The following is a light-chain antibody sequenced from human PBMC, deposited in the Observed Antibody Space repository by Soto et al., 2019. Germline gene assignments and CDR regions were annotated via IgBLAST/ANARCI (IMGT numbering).Light chain of an antibody. CDR1: QSVSSN. CDR3: QQYNSWTPYT. CDR2: GAS. V-gene: IGKV3-15*01. Sequence: EIVMTQSPATLSVSPGERATLSCRASQSVSSNLAWYQQKPGEAPRLLIYGASTSATAILAGFSSSRASREYILTISSLQSQDVAVVYYQQYNSWTPYTFGQGTKLEIK. J-gene: IGKJ2*01.